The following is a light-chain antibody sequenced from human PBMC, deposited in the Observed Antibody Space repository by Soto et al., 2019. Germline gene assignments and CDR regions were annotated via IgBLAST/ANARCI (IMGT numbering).Light chain of an antibody. Sequence: GDIVTIPCLASQSISFYLAWYQQKPGTAPKLLIYKASSLATGVPSRFSGSGSGTEFTLTISSLQPDDFATFYCQHYNSNTWTFGQGTKVDIK. CDR3: QHYNSNTWT. CDR1: QSISFY. V-gene: IGKV1-5*03. J-gene: IGKJ1*01. CDR2: KAS.